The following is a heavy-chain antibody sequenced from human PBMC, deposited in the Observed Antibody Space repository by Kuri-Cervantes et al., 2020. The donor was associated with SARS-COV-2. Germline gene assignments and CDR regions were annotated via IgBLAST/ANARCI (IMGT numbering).Heavy chain of an antibody. V-gene: IGHV3-30*04. D-gene: IGHD2-2*01. J-gene: IGHJ4*02. Sequence: GESLKISCAASGFTFSSYAMHWVRQAPGKGLEWVAVISYDGRNKYYADSVKGRFTISRDNSKNTLYLQMNSLRAEDTAVHYCARDRPGIVVVPAGGIDYWGQGTLVTVSS. CDR2: ISYDGRNK. CDR1: GFTFSSYA. CDR3: ARDRPGIVVVPAGGIDY.